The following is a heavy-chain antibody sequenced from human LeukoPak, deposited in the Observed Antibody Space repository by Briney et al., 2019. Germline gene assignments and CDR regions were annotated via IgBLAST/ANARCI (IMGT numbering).Heavy chain of an antibody. Sequence: GASVKVSCKASGGTLRNYAINWVRQAPGQRREWMGGIIPMFGTANYAQKFQGRVTITADKSTGTVYMELRSLTSEDTAVYYCARGELLWFGELYRIDAFDIWGQGTMVIVSS. CDR3: ARGELLWFGELYRIDAFDI. CDR1: GGTLRNYA. V-gene: IGHV1-69*06. J-gene: IGHJ3*02. D-gene: IGHD3-10*01. CDR2: IIPMFGTA.